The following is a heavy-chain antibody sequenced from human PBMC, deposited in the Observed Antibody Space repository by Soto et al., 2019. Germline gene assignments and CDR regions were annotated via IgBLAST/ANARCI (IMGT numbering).Heavy chain of an antibody. CDR1: GFSFSNYA. Sequence: EVQLVESGGGLVKPGGSLRLSCSASGFSFSNYAMSWVRQAPGQGLEWVSSLTSTSHTYYADSVKGRFTISRDNAMNSLYLQMTSLRAEDTAVYYCTRRDREASGGHYSEYWGQGTLVTVSS. V-gene: IGHV3-21*01. J-gene: IGHJ4*02. D-gene: IGHD3-22*01. CDR2: LTSTSHT. CDR3: TRRDREASGGHYSEY.